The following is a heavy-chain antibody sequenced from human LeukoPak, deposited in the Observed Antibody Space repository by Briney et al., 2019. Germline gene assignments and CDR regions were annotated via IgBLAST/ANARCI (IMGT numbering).Heavy chain of an antibody. V-gene: IGHV4-59*01. CDR1: GGSISSYY. Sequence: SETLSLTCTVSGGSISSYYWSWIRQPPGKGLEWIGYIYYSGSTNYNPSLKSRVTISVDTSKNQFSLKLSSVTAADPAVYYCARAKIHDYSRGYYYYGMDVWGQGTTVTVSS. CDR3: ARAKIHDYSRGYYYYGMDV. J-gene: IGHJ6*02. D-gene: IGHD4-11*01. CDR2: IYYSGST.